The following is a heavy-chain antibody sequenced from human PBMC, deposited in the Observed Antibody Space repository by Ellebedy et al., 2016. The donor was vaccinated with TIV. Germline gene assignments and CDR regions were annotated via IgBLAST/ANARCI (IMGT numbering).Heavy chain of an antibody. V-gene: IGHV4-59*01. D-gene: IGHD5-24*01. CDR3: AREAVEVATIEDHYYYMDV. CDR2: IYYSGST. J-gene: IGHJ6*03. CDR1: GGSISSYY. Sequence: SETLSLTCTDSGGSISSYYWSWIRQPPGKGLEWIGYIYYSGSTNYNPSLKSRVTISVDTSKNQFSLMLSSVTAADTAVYYCAREAVEVATIEDHYYYMDVWGKGTTVTVSS.